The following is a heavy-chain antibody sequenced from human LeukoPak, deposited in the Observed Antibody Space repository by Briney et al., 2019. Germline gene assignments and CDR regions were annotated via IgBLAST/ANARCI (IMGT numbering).Heavy chain of an antibody. CDR1: GGSISSNAYY. V-gene: IGHV4-39*01. D-gene: IGHD1-26*01. J-gene: IGHJ4*02. CDR2: IYSSVST. Sequence: SSETLSLTCTVSGGSISSNAYYWAWIRQPPGKGLEWIGSIYSSVSTYYNPSLKSRVTISVDTSKNQFSLRLSSVTAADTALYYCAYSGSYGHLGYWGQGIPVTVSS. CDR3: AYSGSYGHLGY.